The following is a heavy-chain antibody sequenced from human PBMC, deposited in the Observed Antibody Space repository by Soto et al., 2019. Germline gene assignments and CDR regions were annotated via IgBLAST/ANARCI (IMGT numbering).Heavy chain of an antibody. CDR2: INPNSCGT. V-gene: IGHV1-2*02. CDR3: ARDKRYCSSTSCYRIHGMDV. J-gene: IGHJ6*02. D-gene: IGHD2-2*01. Sequence: ASVKVSCKASGYTFTGYYMHWVRQAPGQGLEWMGWINPNSCGTNYAQKFQGRVTMTRDTSISTAYMELSRLRSDDTAVYYCARDKRYCSSTSCYRIHGMDVWGQGTTVTVSS. CDR1: GYTFTGYY.